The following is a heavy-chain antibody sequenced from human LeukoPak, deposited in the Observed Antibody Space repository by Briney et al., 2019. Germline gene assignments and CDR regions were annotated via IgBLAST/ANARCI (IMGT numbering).Heavy chain of an antibody. J-gene: IGHJ6*02. CDR3: ARVVGGSQDYYCYGMDV. D-gene: IGHD1-26*01. CDR2: IYSGGST. CDR1: GFTVSSNH. V-gene: IGHV3-53*01. Sequence: PGESLRLSCAASGFTVSSNHMSWVRQAPGKGLEWVSVIYSGGSTYYADSVKGRFTISRDNSKNTLYLQMNSLRAEDTAVYYCARVVGGSQDYYCYGMDVWGQGTTVTVSS.